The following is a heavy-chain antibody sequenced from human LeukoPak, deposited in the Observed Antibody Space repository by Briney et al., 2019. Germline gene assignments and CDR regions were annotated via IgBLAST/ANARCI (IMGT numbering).Heavy chain of an antibody. D-gene: IGHD5-24*01. J-gene: IGHJ6*03. CDR2: IYPGDSNF. Sequence: GESLKISCKGSGYSFTTYWIGWVRQMPGRGLEWMGIIYPGDSNFKYSPSFEGQVTISADKSISTAYLQWSSLKASDTAMYYCARQRSPVEYYYYYMDVWGKGTTVTVSS. V-gene: IGHV5-51*01. CDR1: GYSFTTYW. CDR3: ARQRSPVEYYYYYMDV.